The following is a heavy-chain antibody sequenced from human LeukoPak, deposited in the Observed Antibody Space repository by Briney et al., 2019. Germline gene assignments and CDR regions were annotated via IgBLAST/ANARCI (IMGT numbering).Heavy chain of an antibody. CDR2: IYHSGST. J-gene: IGHJ4*02. CDR3: ARSHHIVVVPAAIGY. CDR1: GYSISSGYY. D-gene: IGHD2-2*01. Sequence: SETLSLTCAVTGYSISSGYYWGWIRQPPGKGLEWIGSIYHSGSTYYNPSLKSRVTISVDTSKNQFSLKLSSVTAADTAVYYCARSHHIVVVPAAIGYWGQGTLVTVSS. V-gene: IGHV4-38-2*01.